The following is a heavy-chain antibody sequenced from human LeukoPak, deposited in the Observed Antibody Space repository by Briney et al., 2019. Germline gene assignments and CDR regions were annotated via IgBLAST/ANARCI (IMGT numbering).Heavy chain of an antibody. CDR1: GGSISSYY. CDR2: IYTSGST. Sequence: SETLSLTCTVSGGSISSYYWSWIRQPAGKGLEWIGRIYTSGSTNYNPSLKSRVTMSVDTSKNQFSLKLSSVTAADTAVYYCARDSIAAAGANWFDPWGQGTLVTVSS. V-gene: IGHV4-4*07. J-gene: IGHJ5*02. CDR3: ARDSIAAAGANWFDP. D-gene: IGHD6-13*01.